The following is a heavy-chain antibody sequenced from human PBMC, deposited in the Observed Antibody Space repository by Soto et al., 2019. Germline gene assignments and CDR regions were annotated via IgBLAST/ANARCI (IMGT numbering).Heavy chain of an antibody. D-gene: IGHD5-12*01. CDR1: GYTFASYG. J-gene: IGHJ3*02. CDR2: ISAYNGNT. Sequence: ASVKVSCKASGYTFASYGISWVRQAPGQGLEWMGWISAYNGNTNYAQKLQGRVTMTTDTSTSTAYMELRSLRSDDTAVYYCARDPALYSGYDFDAFDIWGQGTMVTVSS. CDR3: ARDPALYSGYDFDAFDI. V-gene: IGHV1-18*01.